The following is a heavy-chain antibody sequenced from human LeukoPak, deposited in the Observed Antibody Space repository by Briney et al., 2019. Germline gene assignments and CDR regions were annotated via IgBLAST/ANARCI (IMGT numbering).Heavy chain of an antibody. J-gene: IGHJ4*02. CDR1: GGSISSGGYS. V-gene: IGHV4-30-2*01. CDR3: ARSMDY. Sequence: PPETLSLTCAVSGGSISSGGYSWSWIRQPPGKGLEWIGYIYHSGSTYYNPSLKSRVTISVDRSKNQFSLKLGSVTAADTAVYYCARSMDYWGQGTLVTVSS. CDR2: IYHSGST.